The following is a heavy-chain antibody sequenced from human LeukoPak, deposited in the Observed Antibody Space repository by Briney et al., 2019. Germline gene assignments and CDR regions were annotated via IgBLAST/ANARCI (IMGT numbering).Heavy chain of an antibody. CDR2: IKEDGSEK. J-gene: IGHJ4*02. Sequence: GGSLRLSCAASGFTFRSYWMSWLRQTPGKRLEWLANIKEDGSEKYYVDSVKGRFTISRDNAKTSLYLQMNSLRAEDTAVYYCAKVLPGYFDYWGQGTLVTVSS. CDR1: GFTFRSYW. V-gene: IGHV3-7*01. CDR3: AKVLPGYFDY.